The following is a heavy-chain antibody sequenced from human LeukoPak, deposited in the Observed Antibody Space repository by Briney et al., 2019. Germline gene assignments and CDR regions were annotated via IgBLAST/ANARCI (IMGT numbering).Heavy chain of an antibody. Sequence: ASVKVCCKASGYSFTDYDFSWVRQAPGQGLEWLGWVSIYNDNTKYAREFQDRITMTTDISTSTAYMELKSLTSDDTAVYFCARTGHYQFDSWGQGTLVTVSS. V-gene: IGHV1-18*01. CDR3: ARTGHYQFDS. D-gene: IGHD3-9*01. CDR2: VSIYNDNT. J-gene: IGHJ4*02. CDR1: GYSFTDYD.